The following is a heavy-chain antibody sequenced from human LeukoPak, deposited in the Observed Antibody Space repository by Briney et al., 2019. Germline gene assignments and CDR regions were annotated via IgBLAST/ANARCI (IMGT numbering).Heavy chain of an antibody. Sequence: PGESLKISWKGSGYTFITYWIGWVRQMRGKGLEWMGIIYPGDSDTRYSPSFQGQVTISADKSITTASLQWNSLKASDTAMYYCARPDDYGGKPSAFDIWGQGTMVTVSS. CDR1: GYTFITYW. J-gene: IGHJ3*02. D-gene: IGHD4-23*01. CDR3: ARPDDYGGKPSAFDI. V-gene: IGHV5-51*01. CDR2: IYPGDSDT.